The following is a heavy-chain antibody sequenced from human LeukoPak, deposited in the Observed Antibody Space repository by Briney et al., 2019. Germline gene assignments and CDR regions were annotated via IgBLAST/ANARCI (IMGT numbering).Heavy chain of an antibody. CDR3: ARHTNMGPYYYYFGMDV. J-gene: IGHJ6*02. CDR2: INPSGCST. V-gene: IGHV1-46*04. D-gene: IGHD2/OR15-2a*01. Sequence: SVKVSCKASGYTFTSYYMHWGRQAPGQGLEWMGIINPSGCSTSYAQKLQSRVTMTTDTSTSTVYMEPSSLRSAAAAVYYCARHTNMGPYYYYFGMDVWGQGTTVTVSS. CDR1: GYTFTSYY.